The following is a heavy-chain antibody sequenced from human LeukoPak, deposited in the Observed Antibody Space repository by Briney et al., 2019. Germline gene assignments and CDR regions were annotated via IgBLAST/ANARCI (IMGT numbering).Heavy chain of an antibody. CDR1: GGSISSSSYY. V-gene: IGHV4-39*01. Sequence: PSETLSLTCTVSGGSISSSSYYWGWIRQPPGKGLEWIGSIYYSGSTYYNPSLKSRVTISVDTSKNQFSLKLSSVTAADTAVYYCARHGRFFEGGAFDIWGQGTMVTVSS. J-gene: IGHJ3*02. D-gene: IGHD3-3*01. CDR3: ARHGRFFEGGAFDI. CDR2: IYYSGST.